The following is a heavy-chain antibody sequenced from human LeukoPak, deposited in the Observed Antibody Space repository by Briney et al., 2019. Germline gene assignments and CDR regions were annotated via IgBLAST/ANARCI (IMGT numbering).Heavy chain of an antibody. Sequence: GGSLRLSCAASGFTFSNYAMNWVRQAPGKGLEWVSTIVGSGGSTYYADSVKGRFTVSRDNSKNTLYLQMDSLRAEDTAVYYCAKGDSGSYWGDFDYWGQGTLVTVSS. CDR1: GFTFSNYA. V-gene: IGHV3-23*01. D-gene: IGHD1-26*01. J-gene: IGHJ4*02. CDR2: IVGSGGST. CDR3: AKGDSGSYWGDFDY.